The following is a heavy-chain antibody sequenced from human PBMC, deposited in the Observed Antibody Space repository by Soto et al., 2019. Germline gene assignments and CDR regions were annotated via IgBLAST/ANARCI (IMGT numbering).Heavy chain of an antibody. CDR2: INPSGGST. D-gene: IGHD1-7*01. CDR1: GYTFTSYY. Sequence: QVQMVQSGAEVKKPGASVKVSCKASGYTFTSYYMHWVRQAPGQGLDGMGIINPSGGSTSYAQKFQGRVTMTRDTSTSTVYMELSSLRSEDTAVYYCAVPGTTSEEAFDIWGQGTMVTVSS. CDR3: AVPGTTSEEAFDI. V-gene: IGHV1-46*03. J-gene: IGHJ3*02.